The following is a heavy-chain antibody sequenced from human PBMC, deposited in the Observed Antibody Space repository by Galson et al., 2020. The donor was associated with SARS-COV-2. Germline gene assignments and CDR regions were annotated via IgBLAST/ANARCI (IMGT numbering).Heavy chain of an antibody. CDR3: ARETVVPAANYYYGMDV. Sequence: GGSLRLSCAASGFTFSSYGMHWVRQAPGKGLEWVAVIWYDGSNKYYANSVKGRFTISRDNSKNTLYLQMNSLRAEDTAVYYCARETVVPAANYYYGMDVWGQGTTVTVSS. V-gene: IGHV3-33*01. D-gene: IGHD2-2*01. J-gene: IGHJ6*02. CDR1: GFTFSSYG. CDR2: IWYDGSNK.